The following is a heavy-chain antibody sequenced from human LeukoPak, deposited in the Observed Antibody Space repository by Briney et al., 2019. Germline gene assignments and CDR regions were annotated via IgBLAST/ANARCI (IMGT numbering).Heavy chain of an antibody. CDR3: ARGYVIYYYYGMDV. V-gene: IGHV3-66*01. Sequence: GGSLRLSCAASGFTVSSNYMSWVRQAPGNGLEWVSVIYSGGSTYYADSVKGRFTISRDNSKNTLYLQMNSLRAEDTAVYYCARGYVIYYYYGMDVWGQGTTVTVSS. CDR1: GFTVSSNY. CDR2: IYSGGST. J-gene: IGHJ6*02. D-gene: IGHD2-2*01.